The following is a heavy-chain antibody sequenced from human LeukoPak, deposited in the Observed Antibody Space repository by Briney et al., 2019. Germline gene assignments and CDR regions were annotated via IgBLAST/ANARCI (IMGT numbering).Heavy chain of an antibody. V-gene: IGHV3-20*04. CDR2: INWNGGST. Sequence: GGSLRLSCAASGFTFDNYGMNWVRQAPGKGLEWVSGINWNGGSTGYADSVKGRFTISRDNAKNSLYLQMNSLRAEDTALYYCARAPQTVYYDSSGYKLPDYWRKGTLVTVSS. CDR3: ARAPQTVYYDSSGYKLPDY. J-gene: IGHJ4*02. CDR1: GFTFDNYG. D-gene: IGHD3-22*01.